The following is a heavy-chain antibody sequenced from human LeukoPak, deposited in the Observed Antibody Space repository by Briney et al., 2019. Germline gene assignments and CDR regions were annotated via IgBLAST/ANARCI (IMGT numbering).Heavy chain of an antibody. V-gene: IGHV5-51*01. CDR1: GSRFTSYW. J-gene: IGHJ4*02. CDR2: ISPGDSAT. D-gene: IGHD4-17*01. CDR3: ARLYGDYSTLFDY. Sequence: GESLKISCKGSGSRFTSYWIGWVRQLPGKGLEWMGIISPGDSATRYSPSFQGQVTISADKSISTAYLQWSSLKASDTAMYYCARLYGDYSTLFDYWGQGTLVTVSS.